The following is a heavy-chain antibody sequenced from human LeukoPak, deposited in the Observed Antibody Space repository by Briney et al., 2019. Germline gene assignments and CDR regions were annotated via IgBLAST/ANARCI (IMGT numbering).Heavy chain of an antibody. J-gene: IGHJ6*02. D-gene: IGHD2-21*01. V-gene: IGHV1-69*13. CDR2: IIPIFGTA. CDR1: GGTFSSYA. CDR3: ARDPSPIRRRYGMDV. Sequence: GASVKVSCKASGGTFSSYAISWVRQAPGQGLEWMGGIIPIFGTANYAQKFQGRVTITADESTSTAYMELSSLRSEDTAVYYCARDPSPIRRRYGMDVWGQGTTVTVSS.